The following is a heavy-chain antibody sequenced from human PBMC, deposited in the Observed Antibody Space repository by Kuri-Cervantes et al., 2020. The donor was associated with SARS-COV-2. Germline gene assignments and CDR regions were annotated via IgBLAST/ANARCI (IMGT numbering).Heavy chain of an antibody. CDR1: GFTFSSYW. CDR3: ARGARDIVVVPAAKDWFDP. V-gene: IGHV3-74*01. D-gene: IGHD2-2*01. Sequence: GESLKISCAASGFTFSSYWMHWVRQAPGKGLVWVSRINSDGSSTSYADSVKGRFTISRDNAKNTLYLQMNSLRAEDTAVYYCARGARDIVVVPAAKDWFDPWGQGTLVTDSS. CDR2: INSDGSST. J-gene: IGHJ5*02.